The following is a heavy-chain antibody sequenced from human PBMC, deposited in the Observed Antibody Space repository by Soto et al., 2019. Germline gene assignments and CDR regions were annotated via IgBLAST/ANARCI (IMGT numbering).Heavy chain of an antibody. CDR3: ARKVDATVGHYYGMDV. J-gene: IGHJ6*02. D-gene: IGHD4-17*01. V-gene: IGHV3-23*01. CDR2: ISGSGGSA. Sequence: PGGSLSLSCAASGFTFSSYAMSWVRQAPGKGLEWVPAISGSGGSAYYADSVKGRFTISRDNSKNTLYLEMNSLRAEDTAVYYCARKVDATVGHYYGMDVWGQGTTVTVSS. CDR1: GFTFSSYA.